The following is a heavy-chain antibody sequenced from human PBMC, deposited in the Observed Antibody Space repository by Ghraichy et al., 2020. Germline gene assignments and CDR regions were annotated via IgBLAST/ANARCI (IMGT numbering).Heavy chain of an antibody. V-gene: IGHV4-39*07. CDR3: ARGGDVWFGEFPVTYRENNWFDP. J-gene: IGHJ5*02. Sequence: SQTLSLTCTVSGGSISSSSYYWGWIRQPPGKGLEWIGSIYYSGSTYYNPSLKSRVTISVDTSKNQFSLKLSSVTAADTAVYYCARGGDVWFGEFPVTYRENNWFDPWGQGTLVTVSS. CDR1: GGSISSSSYY. CDR2: IYYSGST. D-gene: IGHD3-10*01.